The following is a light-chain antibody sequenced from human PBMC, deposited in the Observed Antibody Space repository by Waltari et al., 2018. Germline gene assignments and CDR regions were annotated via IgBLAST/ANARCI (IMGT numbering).Light chain of an antibody. Sequence: QSALTQPASVSGSPGQSITISCTGTSSDAGLYDFSSCFQQPPGKAPKVMIYKVNNRPSGVSNRFSGSKSANTASLTISGLQAEDEADYYCSSYTRRSYWVFGGGTQLTVL. J-gene: IGLJ3*02. CDR3: SSYTRRSYWV. CDR1: SSDAGLYDF. V-gene: IGLV2-14*01. CDR2: KVN.